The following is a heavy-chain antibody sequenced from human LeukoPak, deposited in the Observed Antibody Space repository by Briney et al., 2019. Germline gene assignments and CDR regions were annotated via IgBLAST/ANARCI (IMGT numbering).Heavy chain of an antibody. CDR1: GYTFTSYG. CDR2: ISAYNGNT. Sequence: ASVKVSCKASGYTFTSYGISWVRQAPGQGLEWMGWISAYNGNTNYAQKLQGRVTMTTDTSTSTAYMELRSPRSDDTAVYYCARDRDTAMVTYYYYGMDVWGQGTTVTVSS. D-gene: IGHD5-18*01. V-gene: IGHV1-18*01. J-gene: IGHJ6*02. CDR3: ARDRDTAMVTYYYYGMDV.